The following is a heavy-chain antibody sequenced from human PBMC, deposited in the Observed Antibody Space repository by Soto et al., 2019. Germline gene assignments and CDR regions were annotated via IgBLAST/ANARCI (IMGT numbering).Heavy chain of an antibody. V-gene: IGHV4-61*01. CDR3: ARAPYHSSGYSHFDY. CDR1: GASVSSGSHY. J-gene: IGHJ4*02. CDR2: IYYSGST. Sequence: SETLSLTCSVSGASVSSGSHYWSWIRQSPGKGLEWIGFIYYSGSTNYNPSLKSRVTISVDTSKNQFSLKLSSVTAADTAVYYCARAPYHSSGYSHFDYWGQGTLVTV. D-gene: IGHD3-22*01.